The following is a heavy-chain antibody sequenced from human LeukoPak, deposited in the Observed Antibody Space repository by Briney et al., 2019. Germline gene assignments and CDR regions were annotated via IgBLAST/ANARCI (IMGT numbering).Heavy chain of an antibody. D-gene: IGHD6-13*01. CDR1: GFTFTGYY. V-gene: IGHV1-2*02. Sequence: ASVKVSCKASGFTFTGYYMHWVRQAPGQGLEWMGWINPNSGGTNYAQKFQGRVTMTRDTSISTAYMELSRLRSDDTAVYYCARGVYLIAAAGPPDYWGQGTLVTVSS. J-gene: IGHJ4*02. CDR3: ARGVYLIAAAGPPDY. CDR2: INPNSGGT.